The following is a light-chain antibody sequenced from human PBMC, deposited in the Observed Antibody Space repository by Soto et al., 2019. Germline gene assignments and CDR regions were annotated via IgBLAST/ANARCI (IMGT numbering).Light chain of an antibody. J-gene: IGKJ5*01. Sequence: IKITKSPSTLAGHVDDRVTITCRASQTISSLLAWYQQKPGKAPKLLIYKASTLKSGVPSRFSGSGSGTEFTLTISSLQPDDFATYYCQQHNSCSITFGQGTRLENK. CDR2: KAS. V-gene: IGKV1-5*03. CDR1: QTISSL. CDR3: QQHNSCSIT.